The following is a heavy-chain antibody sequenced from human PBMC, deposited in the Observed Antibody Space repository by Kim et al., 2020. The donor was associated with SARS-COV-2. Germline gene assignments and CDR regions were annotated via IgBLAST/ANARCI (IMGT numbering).Heavy chain of an antibody. Sequence: GGSLRLSCAASGFTFSSYGMHWVRQAPGKGLEWVAVISYDGSNKYYTDSVKGRFTISRDNSKNTLYLQMNSLRAEDTAVYYCAKDLKEMATIHYYYYGMDVWGQGTTVTVSS. CDR1: GFTFSSYG. CDR3: AKDLKEMATIHYYYYGMDV. CDR2: ISYDGSNK. V-gene: IGHV3-30*18. D-gene: IGHD5-12*01. J-gene: IGHJ6*02.